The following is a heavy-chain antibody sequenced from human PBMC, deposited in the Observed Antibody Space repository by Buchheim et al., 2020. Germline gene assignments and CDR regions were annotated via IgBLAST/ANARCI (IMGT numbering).Heavy chain of an antibody. J-gene: IGHJ4*02. CDR1: GFTFSSYG. D-gene: IGHD6-6*01. Sequence: QVQLVESGGGVVQPGRSLRLSCAASGFTFSSYGMHWVRQAPGKGLEWVAVISYDGSNKYYADSVKGRFTISRDNSKNTLYLQMNSLRAEDTAVYYCAKDPSGQLQYFDYWGQGTL. CDR2: ISYDGSNK. CDR3: AKDPSGQLQYFDY. V-gene: IGHV3-30*18.